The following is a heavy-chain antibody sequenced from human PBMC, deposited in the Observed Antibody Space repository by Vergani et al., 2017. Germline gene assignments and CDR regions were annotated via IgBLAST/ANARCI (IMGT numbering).Heavy chain of an antibody. CDR2: ISCDGSNK. Sequence: QVQLLESGGGVFQPRRSLRLSCAASGFTFSSYAMHWVRPAPGQGLEWVAVISCDGSNKYYADSVKGRFTISRDNSKNTLYLQMNSLRDEDTAVYYCARESSIRPDTAMVVAFDIWSQGTMVTVSS. D-gene: IGHD5-18*01. J-gene: IGHJ3*02. CDR1: GFTFSSYA. CDR3: ARESSIRPDTAMVVAFDI. V-gene: IGHV3-30-3*01.